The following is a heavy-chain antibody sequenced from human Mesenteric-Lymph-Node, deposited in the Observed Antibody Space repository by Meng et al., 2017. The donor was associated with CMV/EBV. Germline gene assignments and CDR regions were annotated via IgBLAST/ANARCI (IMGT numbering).Heavy chain of an antibody. D-gene: IGHD3-16*01. Sequence: SETLSLTCSVSGDSISSYYWSWIRQPPGKGLEWVGYIDYSGSTNYNPSLKSRVTISVDTSKNQFSLKLSSMTAADTAVYYCARGRGVMEYYFDFWGRGTLVTVSS. CDR2: IDYSGST. CDR3: ARGRGVMEYYFDF. J-gene: IGHJ4*02. CDR1: GDSISSYY. V-gene: IGHV4-59*01.